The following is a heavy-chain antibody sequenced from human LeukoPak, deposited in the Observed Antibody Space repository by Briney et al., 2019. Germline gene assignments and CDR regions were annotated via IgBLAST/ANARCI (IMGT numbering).Heavy chain of an antibody. CDR2: INPNSGGT. J-gene: IGHJ4*02. D-gene: IGHD5-18*01. CDR1: GYTFTGYY. CDR3: ARLLVDTAMVKDY. Sequence: GASVKVSCKASGYTFTGYYMHWVRQPPGQGLERMGWINPNSGGTNYAQKFQGRVTMTRDTSISTAYMELSRLRSDDTAVYYCARLLVDTAMVKDYWGQGTLVTVSS. V-gene: IGHV1-2*02.